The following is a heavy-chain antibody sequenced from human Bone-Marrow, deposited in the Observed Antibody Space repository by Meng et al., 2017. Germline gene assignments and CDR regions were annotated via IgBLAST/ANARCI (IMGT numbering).Heavy chain of an antibody. V-gene: IGHV3-43D*03. J-gene: IGHJ4*02. Sequence: ESLKISWAASGFTLEDDAMHWVRQAPGKGLEWVSLISWDGGSTSYADSVKGRFTISRDNSKNTLYLQMNSLRAEDTAVYYCAREDLLYYYDSSGYDYWGQGTLVTVSS. CDR2: ISWDGGST. D-gene: IGHD3-22*01. CDR1: GFTLEDDA. CDR3: AREDLLYYYDSSGYDY.